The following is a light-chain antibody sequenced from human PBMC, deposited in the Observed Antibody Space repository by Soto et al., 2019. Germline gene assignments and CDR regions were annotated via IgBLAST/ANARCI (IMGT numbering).Light chain of an antibody. CDR2: DAA. V-gene: IGKV1-33*01. CDR3: QQYENRPLT. CDR1: QDITNY. J-gene: IGKJ4*01. Sequence: DIQLTQSPPSLSASVGDAVTITCQASQDITNYLNWYQQRSGKSPKLLIFDAANLERGVPSRFSGRGSGTHFTFTISSLQPEDVATYYCQQYENRPLTFGGGTKVE.